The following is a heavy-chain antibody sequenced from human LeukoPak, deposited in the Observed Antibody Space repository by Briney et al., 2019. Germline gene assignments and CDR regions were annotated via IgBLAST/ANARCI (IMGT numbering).Heavy chain of an antibody. D-gene: IGHD4-17*01. J-gene: IGHJ4*02. CDR1: GFTFSSYA. CDR3: TRDADGDYEVVDY. CDR2: ISYDGSNK. Sequence: GRSLRLSCAASGFTFSSYAMHWVRQAPGKGLEWVAVISYDGSNKYYADSVKGRFTISRDNSKNTLYLQMNSLRAEDTAVYYCTRDADGDYEVVDYWGQGTLVIVSS. V-gene: IGHV3-30-3*01.